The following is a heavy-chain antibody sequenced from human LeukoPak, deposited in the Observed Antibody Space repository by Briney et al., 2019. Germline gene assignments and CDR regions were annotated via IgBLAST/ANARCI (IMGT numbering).Heavy chain of an antibody. CDR3: AGALRFPPPDFDF. CDR2: IYNSGST. D-gene: IGHD1-14*01. V-gene: IGHV4-4*07. CDR1: GGSVSSYY. Sequence: SETLSLTCTVSGGSVSSYYWSWLRQPAGEGLEWIGRIYNSGSTNYNPSLKSRVTVSVDTSKNQFSLKLSSVTAADTAVYYCAGALRFPPPDFDFWGQGTLVTVSS. J-gene: IGHJ4*02.